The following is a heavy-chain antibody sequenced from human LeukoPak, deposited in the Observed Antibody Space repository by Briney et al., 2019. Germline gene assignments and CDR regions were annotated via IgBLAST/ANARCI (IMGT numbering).Heavy chain of an antibody. J-gene: IGHJ4*02. D-gene: IGHD3-22*01. Sequence: SVKVSCKASGGTFSSYAISWVRQAPGQGLGWMGGIIPIFGTANYAQKFQGRVTITADESTSTAYMELSSLRSEDTAVYYCARVPYDSSGYYAYFDYWGQGTLVTVSS. CDR3: ARVPYDSSGYYAYFDY. CDR1: GGTFSSYA. CDR2: IIPIFGTA. V-gene: IGHV1-69*13.